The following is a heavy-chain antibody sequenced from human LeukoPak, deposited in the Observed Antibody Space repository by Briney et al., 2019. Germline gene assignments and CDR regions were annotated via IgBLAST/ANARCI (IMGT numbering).Heavy chain of an antibody. V-gene: IGHV4-59*08. CDR3: ARTPGGYRFDY. CDR1: GGSINSYY. J-gene: IGHJ4*02. Sequence: SETLSLTCTVSGGSINSYYWSWIRQPPGKGLEWIGYISDSGSANYNPSVKGRVTISVDTSKKEFSLRLASVTAADTAVYYCARTPGGYRFDYWGQGILVTVSS. CDR2: ISDSGSA. D-gene: IGHD6-13*01.